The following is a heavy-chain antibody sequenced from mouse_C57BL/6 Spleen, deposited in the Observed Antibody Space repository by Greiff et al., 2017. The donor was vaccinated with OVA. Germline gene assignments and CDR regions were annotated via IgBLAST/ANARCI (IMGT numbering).Heavy chain of an antibody. CDR1: GFTFSSYA. CDR3: TRDPFYGSYFDV. D-gene: IGHD1-1*01. V-gene: IGHV5-9-1*02. Sequence: EVHLVESGEGLVKPGGSLKLSCAASGFTFSSYAMSWVRQTPEKRLEWVAYISSGGDYIYYADTVKGRFTISRDNARNTLYLQMSSLKSEDTAMYYCTRDPFYGSYFDVWGTGTTVTVSS. CDR2: ISSGGDYI. J-gene: IGHJ1*03.